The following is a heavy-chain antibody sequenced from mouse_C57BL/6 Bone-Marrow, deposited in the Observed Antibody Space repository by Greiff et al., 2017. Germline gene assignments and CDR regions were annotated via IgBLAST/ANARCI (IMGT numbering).Heavy chain of an antibody. CDR3: AGHYDNDVASFDY. CDR1: GYAFTNYL. J-gene: IGHJ2*01. CDR2: INPGSGGT. D-gene: IGHD2-4*01. Sequence: VQLQQSGAELVRPGTSVKVSCKASGYAFTNYLIEWVKQRPGQGLEWIGVINPGSGGTNYNEKFKGKATLTADKSSSTAYMQLSSLTSEDSAVYCCAGHYDNDVASFDYWGQGTTLTVSA. V-gene: IGHV1-54*01.